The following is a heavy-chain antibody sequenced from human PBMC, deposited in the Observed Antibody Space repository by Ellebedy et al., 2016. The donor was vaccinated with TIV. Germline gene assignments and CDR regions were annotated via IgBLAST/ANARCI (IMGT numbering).Heavy chain of an antibody. V-gene: IGHV3-23*01. D-gene: IGHD2-2*01. J-gene: IGHJ4*02. CDR3: AKHDYCSITACPFDY. Sequence: GESLKISCAASGFSFMYSAMSWVRQVPGKGLEWVSSISDSRSMTSYTDSVKGRFTISRDNSKNTLYMQMNNLRAEDTAVYYCAKHDYCSITACPFDYWGQGTLVPVSS. CDR2: ISDSRSMT. CDR1: GFSFMYSA.